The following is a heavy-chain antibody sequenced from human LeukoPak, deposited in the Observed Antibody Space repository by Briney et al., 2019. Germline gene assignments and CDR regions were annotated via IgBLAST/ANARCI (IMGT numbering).Heavy chain of an antibody. CDR3: ARIPQRVSHNWFDP. CDR2: MNPHSGTT. CDR1: GYTFTSND. J-gene: IGHJ5*02. D-gene: IGHD2-2*01. Sequence: ASVKVSCTASGYTFTSNDINWVRQATGQGLEWMGWMNPHSGTTGYAQKFQGRVTMTWDTSISTAYMELSSLTSDDTAVYYCARIPQRVSHNWFDPWGQGTLVTVSS. V-gene: IGHV1-8*01.